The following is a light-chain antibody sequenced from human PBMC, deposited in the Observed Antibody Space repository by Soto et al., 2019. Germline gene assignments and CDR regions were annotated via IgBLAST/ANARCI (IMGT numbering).Light chain of an antibody. V-gene: IGKV1-12*01. J-gene: IGKJ5*01. CDR3: QQANSFPLS. Sequence: DIQMTQSPSSVSASVGDRVTITCRARQGINSWLALYQQKPGKAPNLLIYAASILQRGFPPRFSGSGAGTKYSLTTSSLQPEDFATYHRQQANSFPLSIGQGTRLEIK. CDR1: QGINSW. CDR2: AAS.